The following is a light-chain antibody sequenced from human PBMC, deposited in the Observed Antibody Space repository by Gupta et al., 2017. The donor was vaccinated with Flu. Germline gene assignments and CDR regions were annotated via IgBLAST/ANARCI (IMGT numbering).Light chain of an antibody. CDR1: QRVRNNY. J-gene: IGKJ1*01. Sequence: GTLYLSPGERATHSCRASQRVRNNYLAWYQQKPGQAPRLLIYGASNRATGFPDRFSGSGSGTEFTLTISRLEPEDFAVYYCQQECSSPRTFGQGTKEEIK. V-gene: IGKV3-20*01. CDR2: GAS. CDR3: QQECSSPRT.